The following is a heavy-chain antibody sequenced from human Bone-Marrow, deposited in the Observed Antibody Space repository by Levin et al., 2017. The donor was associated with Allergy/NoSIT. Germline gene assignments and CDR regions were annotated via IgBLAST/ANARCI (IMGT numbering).Heavy chain of an antibody. V-gene: IGHV3-33*01. D-gene: IGHD3-3*01. J-gene: IGHJ4*02. CDR3: AREDTIFGVVTPVFDY. CDR2: IWYDGSNK. Sequence: SCAASGFTFSSYGMHWVRQAPGKGLEWVAVIWYDGSNKYYADSVKGRFTISRDNSKNTLYLQMNSLRAEDTAVYYCAREDTIFGVVTPVFDYWGQGTLVTVSS. CDR1: GFTFSSYG.